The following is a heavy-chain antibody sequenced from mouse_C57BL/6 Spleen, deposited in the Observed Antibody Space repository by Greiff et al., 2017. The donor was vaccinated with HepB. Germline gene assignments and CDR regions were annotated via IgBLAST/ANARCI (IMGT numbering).Heavy chain of an antibody. CDR3: ARWLPFYAMDD. V-gene: IGHV1-61*01. J-gene: IGHJ4*01. CDR1: GYTFTSYW. D-gene: IGHD2-2*01. CDR2: IYPSDSET. Sequence: QVQLQQPGAELVRPGSSVKLSCKASGYTFTSYWMDWVKQRPGQGLEWIGNIYPSDSETHYNQKFKDKATLTVDKSSSTAYMQLSSLTSEDSAVYYCARWLPFYAMDDWGQGTSVTVSS.